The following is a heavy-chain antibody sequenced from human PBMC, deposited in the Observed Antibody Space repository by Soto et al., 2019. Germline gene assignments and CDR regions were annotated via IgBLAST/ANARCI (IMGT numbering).Heavy chain of an antibody. Sequence: PGGSLRLSCAASGFTFSSYGMHWVRQAPGKGLEWVAVIWYDGSNKYYADSVKGRFTISRDNSKNTLYLQMNSLRAEDTAVYYCARETPAAYHYFDYWGQGTLVTVSS. J-gene: IGHJ4*02. CDR1: GFTFSSYG. D-gene: IGHD2-2*01. V-gene: IGHV3-33*01. CDR3: ARETPAAYHYFDY. CDR2: IWYDGSNK.